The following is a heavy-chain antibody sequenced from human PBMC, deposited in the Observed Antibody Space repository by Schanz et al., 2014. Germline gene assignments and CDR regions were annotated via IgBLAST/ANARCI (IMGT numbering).Heavy chain of an antibody. V-gene: IGHV3-23*01. Sequence: VQLLESGGALVRPGGSLRLSCAASGFTFTGYVMTWVRQAPGKGLEWVSAINWSDGSTGYADSVKGRFTISRDNSKNTLDLQMNSLRAEDTAIYYCAKDLAAVGVFDYWGQGSLVTVSP. CDR3: AKDLAAVGVFDY. CDR1: GFTFTGYV. CDR2: INWSDGST. J-gene: IGHJ4*02. D-gene: IGHD6-13*01.